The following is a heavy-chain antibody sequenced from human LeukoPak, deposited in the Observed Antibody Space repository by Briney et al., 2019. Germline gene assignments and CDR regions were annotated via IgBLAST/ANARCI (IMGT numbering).Heavy chain of an antibody. CDR2: ISAYNGNT. V-gene: IGHV1-18*01. CDR1: GYTFSSYG. Sequence: GASLKVSCKASGYTFSSYGISWVRQAPGQGLEWMGWISAYNGNTNFAQEFQCRVTMTTDPSTSTASMELRSLRSDDTAVYYCARDQGIYNHRIIDSWGQGTLVTVSS. CDR3: ARDQGIYNHRIIDS. D-gene: IGHD5-12*01. J-gene: IGHJ4*02.